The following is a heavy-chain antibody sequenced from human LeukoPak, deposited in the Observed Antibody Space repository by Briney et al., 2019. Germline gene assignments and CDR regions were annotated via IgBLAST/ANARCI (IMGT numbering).Heavy chain of an antibody. Sequence: GGSLRLSCAASGFTFSDYYMSWIRQAPGKGLDWVSYISGSGSATYYADSVKGRFTISRDNAKNSLYLQMNSLRAEDTAVYYCARADFWSEYYTDVWGKGTTVTVSS. CDR3: ARADFWSEYYTDV. CDR2: ISGSGSAT. J-gene: IGHJ6*03. D-gene: IGHD3-3*01. CDR1: GFTFSDYY. V-gene: IGHV3-11*04.